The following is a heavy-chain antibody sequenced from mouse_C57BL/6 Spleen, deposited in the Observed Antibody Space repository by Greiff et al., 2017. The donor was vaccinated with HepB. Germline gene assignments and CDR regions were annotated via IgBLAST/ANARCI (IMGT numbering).Heavy chain of an antibody. CDR3: ARYYGSSYEAMDY. CDR2: IHPNSGST. D-gene: IGHD1-1*01. CDR1: GYTFTSYW. J-gene: IGHJ4*01. V-gene: IGHV1-64*01. Sequence: VQLQQSGAELVKPGASVKLSCKASGYTFTSYWMHWVKQRPGQGLEWIGMIHPNSGSTNYNEKFKSKATLTVDKSSSTAYMQLSSLTSEDSAVYYCARYYGSSYEAMDYWGQGTSVTVSS.